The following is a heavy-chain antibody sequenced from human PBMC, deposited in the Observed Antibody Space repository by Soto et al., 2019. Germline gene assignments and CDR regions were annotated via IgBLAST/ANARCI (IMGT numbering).Heavy chain of an antibody. CDR2: IHYSGST. CDR3: ARAASSGTYLRVSYFDY. Sequence: SETLSLTCTVYGGSISSYNWIWIRQSPGKGLECIGYIHYSGSTNYNPSLKSRVTISVDRSKNQFSLKVSSVTAADTALYFCARAASSGTYLRVSYFDYWGQGTLVTVSS. V-gene: IGHV4-59*01. J-gene: IGHJ4*02. D-gene: IGHD1-26*01. CDR1: GGSISSYN.